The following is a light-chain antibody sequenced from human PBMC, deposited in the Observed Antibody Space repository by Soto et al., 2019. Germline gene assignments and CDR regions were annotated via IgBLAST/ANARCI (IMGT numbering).Light chain of an antibody. CDR2: DAS. V-gene: IGKV1-39*01. CDR3: QQSSSTPWT. CDR1: QSINNF. Sequence: DIQMTQSPSSLSASVGDRVTITCRSSQSINNFLNWYQQKPGKAPNLLIYDASSLQSAVPSRFSGSGFGTDFTLTISSPQPEDFATYYCQQSSSTPWTFGLGTKVEVK. J-gene: IGKJ1*01.